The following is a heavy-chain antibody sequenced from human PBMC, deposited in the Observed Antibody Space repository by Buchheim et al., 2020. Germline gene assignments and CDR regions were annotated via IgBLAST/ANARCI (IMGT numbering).Heavy chain of an antibody. CDR1: GGSFSGYY. Sequence: QVQLQQWGAGLLKPSETLSLTCAVYGGSFSGYYWSWIRQPPGKGLEWIGEINHSGSTNYNPSLKSRVTISVDTSKNQLSLKLSSVTAADTAVYYCARLLVPAAFPNAFDIWGQGT. D-gene: IGHD2-2*01. CDR3: ARLLVPAAFPNAFDI. J-gene: IGHJ3*02. CDR2: INHSGST. V-gene: IGHV4-34*01.